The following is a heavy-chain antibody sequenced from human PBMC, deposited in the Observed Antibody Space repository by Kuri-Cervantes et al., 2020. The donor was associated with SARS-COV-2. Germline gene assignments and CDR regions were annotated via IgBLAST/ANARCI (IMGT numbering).Heavy chain of an antibody. D-gene: IGHD3-10*01. CDR3: ARDLRLLWFGELLGFDP. V-gene: IGHV3-30*04. Sequence: GESLKISCAASGFTFSSYAIHWVRQAPGKGLEWVAVISYEGSNKYYADSVKGRFTISRDNSKNTVFLQMNSLRVEDTAVYYCARDLRLLWFGELLGFDPWGQGTLVTVSS. J-gene: IGHJ5*02. CDR2: ISYEGSNK. CDR1: GFTFSSYA.